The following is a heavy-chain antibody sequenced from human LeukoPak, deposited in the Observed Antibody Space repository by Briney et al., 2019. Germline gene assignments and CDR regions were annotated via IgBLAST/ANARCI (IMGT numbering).Heavy chain of an antibody. CDR1: GYTFTSYY. J-gene: IGHJ4*02. CDR2: INPSGGSA. Sequence: PAASVKVSCKASGYTFTSYYMHWVRQAPGQGLEWMGIINPSGGSATFAQKLQGRATMTRDTSTSTVYMELSSLRSEDTAVYYCARGGRVLAASVDYWGQGTLVTVSS. V-gene: IGHV1-46*04. D-gene: IGHD4/OR15-4a*01. CDR3: ARGGRVLAASVDY.